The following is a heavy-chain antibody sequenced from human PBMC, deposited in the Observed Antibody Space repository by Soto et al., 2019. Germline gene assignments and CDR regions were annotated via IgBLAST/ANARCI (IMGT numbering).Heavy chain of an antibody. CDR2: SKSKTDGGTT. CDR3: TTGPPVLPNWCDP. CDR1: GFTFSNAW. Sequence: EVQLVESGGGLVKPGGSLRLSCAASGFTFSNAWMSWVRQAPGKGLEWVGRSKSKTDGGTTDYAAPVKGRFTISRDDSKNTLYLEMNRLKTEDTAVYYCTTGPPVLPNWCDPWGQGTLVTVSS. V-gene: IGHV3-15*01. J-gene: IGHJ5*02. D-gene: IGHD3-10*01.